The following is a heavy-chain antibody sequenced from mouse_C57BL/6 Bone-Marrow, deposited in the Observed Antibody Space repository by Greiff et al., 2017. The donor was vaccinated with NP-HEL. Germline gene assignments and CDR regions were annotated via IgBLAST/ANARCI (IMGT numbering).Heavy chain of an antibody. CDR1: GFTFSDYG. D-gene: IGHD2-4*01. Sequence: EVHLVESGGGLVKPGGSLKLSCAASGFTFSDYGMHWVRQAPEKGLEWVAYISSGSSTIYYADTVKGRFTISRDNAKNTLFLQMTSLRSEDTAMYYCARGDYDWLDYWGQGTSVTVSS. CDR3: ARGDYDWLDY. V-gene: IGHV5-17*01. CDR2: ISSGSSTI. J-gene: IGHJ4*01.